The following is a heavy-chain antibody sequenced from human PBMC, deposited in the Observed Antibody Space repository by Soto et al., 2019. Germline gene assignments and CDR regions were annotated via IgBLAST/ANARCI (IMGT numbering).Heavy chain of an antibody. CDR3: AAALVGYCSSTSCYHPGGYYYGMDV. CDR1: GFTFTSSA. CDR2: IVVGSGNT. Sequence: GASVKVSCKASGFTFTSSAVQWVRQARGQRFEWIGWIVVGSGNTNYAQKFQERVTITRDMSTSTAYMELSSLRSEDTAVYYCAAALVGYCSSTSCYHPGGYYYGMDVWGQGTTVTVSS. V-gene: IGHV1-58*01. D-gene: IGHD2-2*01. J-gene: IGHJ6*02.